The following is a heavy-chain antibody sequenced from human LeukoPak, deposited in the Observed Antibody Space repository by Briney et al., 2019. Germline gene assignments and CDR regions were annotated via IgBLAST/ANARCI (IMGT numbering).Heavy chain of an antibody. CDR3: TRVGYIDEGIDY. CDR1: GFTFSSYA. D-gene: IGHD5-24*01. CDR2: ISYDGSNK. V-gene: IGHV3-30-3*01. J-gene: IGHJ4*02. Sequence: GRSLRLSCAASGFTFSSYAMHWVRQAPGKGLEWVAVISYDGSNKYYADSVKGRFTISRDNSKNTLYLQMNSLRAEDTAIYYCTRVGYIDEGIDYWGQGTLVTVSS.